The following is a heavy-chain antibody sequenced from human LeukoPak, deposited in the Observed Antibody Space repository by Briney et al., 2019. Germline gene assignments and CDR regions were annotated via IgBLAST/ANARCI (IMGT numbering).Heavy chain of an antibody. D-gene: IGHD2-2*02. J-gene: IGHJ4*02. CDR3: ARRYCSSTSCYSYYFDY. Sequence: SETLSLTCTVSGGSISSYYWSWIRQPPGKGLEWIGYIYHSGSTYYNPSLKSRVTISVDRSKNQFSLKLSSVTAADTAVYYCARRYCSSTSCYSYYFDYWGQGTLVTVSS. V-gene: IGHV4-59*12. CDR2: IYHSGST. CDR1: GGSISSYY.